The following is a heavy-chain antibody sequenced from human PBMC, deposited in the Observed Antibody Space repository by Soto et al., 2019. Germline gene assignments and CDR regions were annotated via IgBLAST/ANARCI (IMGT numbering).Heavy chain of an antibody. CDR1: GYTFITYG. D-gene: IGHD3-22*01. CDR2: ISTYNGNT. Sequence: QVQLVQSGAEVKKPGASVKVSCKASGYTFITYGVSWVRQAPGQGLDWLGWISTYNGNTRYAERLQGRVTMTTDTATNTAYMELRILRSDDTDVYYCARGPTDYYDNSANYFLDYWGQGTLVTVSS. CDR3: ARGPTDYYDNSANYFLDY. J-gene: IGHJ4*02. V-gene: IGHV1-18*01.